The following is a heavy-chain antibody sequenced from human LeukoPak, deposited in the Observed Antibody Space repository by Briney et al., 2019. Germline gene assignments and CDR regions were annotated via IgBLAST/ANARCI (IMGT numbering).Heavy chain of an antibody. J-gene: IGHJ4*02. CDR2: IYYSGST. D-gene: IGHD3-3*01. Sequence: PSETLSLTCTVSGGSISSSSYYWGWIRQPPGKGLEWIGSIYYSGSTYYNPSLKSRVTISVDTSKNQFSLKLSSVTAADTAVYYCARHNIRIFGVVIPLYYFDYWGQGTLVTVSS. CDR1: GGSISSSSYY. V-gene: IGHV4-39*01. CDR3: ARHNIRIFGVVIPLYYFDY.